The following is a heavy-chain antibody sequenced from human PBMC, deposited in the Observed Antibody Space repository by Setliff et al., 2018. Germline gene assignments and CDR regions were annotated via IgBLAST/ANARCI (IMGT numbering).Heavy chain of an antibody. CDR3: ARAVGYCSGGSCYKGDDY. CDR1: GYTFTSYG. D-gene: IGHD2-15*01. J-gene: IGHJ4*02. V-gene: IGHV1-18*01. Sequence: GASVKVSCKASGYTFTSYGISWVRQAPGQGLEWVGWISAYNGNTNYAQKLQGRVTMTTXXXTNTXXXXXXXXGSXDTAMYYCARAVGYCSGGSCYKGDDYWGQGTLVTV. CDR2: ISAYNGNT.